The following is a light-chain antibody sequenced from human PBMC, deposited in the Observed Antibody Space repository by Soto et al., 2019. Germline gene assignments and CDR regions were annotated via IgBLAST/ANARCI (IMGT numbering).Light chain of an antibody. CDR2: GAS. CDR3: QQYNNWPPT. V-gene: IGKV3-15*01. Sequence: EIVMTQSPATLSVSPGERATLPCGASQSVSSNLAWYQQKPGQAPRLLIYGASTSATGIPARFSGSGSGTEFTLTISSLQSEDFAVYYCQQYNNWPPTFGQGTKVDI. J-gene: IGKJ1*01. CDR1: QSVSSN.